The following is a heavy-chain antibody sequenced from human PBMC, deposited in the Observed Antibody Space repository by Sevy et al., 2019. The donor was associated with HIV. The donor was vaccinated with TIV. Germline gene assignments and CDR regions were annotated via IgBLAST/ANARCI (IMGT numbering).Heavy chain of an antibody. CDR2: IYYSGMT. J-gene: IGHJ6*02. D-gene: IGHD6-25*01. CDR1: GVSISGYY. V-gene: IGHV4-59*01. CDR3: ARAAAEYYYGMDV. Sequence: SETLSLTCTVSGVSISGYYWNWIRQSPGKGLEWIGYIYYSGMTNYNPSLKSRVTISDDTSKNQFSLKLNSVTAADTAVYYCARAAAEYYYGMDVWGQGTKVTVSS.